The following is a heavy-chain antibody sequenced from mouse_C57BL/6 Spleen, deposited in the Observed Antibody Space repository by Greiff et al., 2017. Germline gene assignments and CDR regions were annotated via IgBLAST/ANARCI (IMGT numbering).Heavy chain of an antibody. Sequence: QVHVKQPGAELVKPGASVKMSCKASGYTFTSYWITWVKQRPGQGLEWIGDIYPGSGSTNYNEKFKSKATLTVDTSSSTAYMQLSSLTSADSAVXYCARPVFDYWGQGTTITVSS. J-gene: IGHJ2*01. V-gene: IGHV1-55*01. CDR1: GYTFTSYW. CDR2: IYPGSGST. CDR3: ARPVFDY.